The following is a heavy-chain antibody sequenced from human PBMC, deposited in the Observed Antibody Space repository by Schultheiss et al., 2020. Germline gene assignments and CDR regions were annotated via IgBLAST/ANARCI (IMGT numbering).Heavy chain of an antibody. CDR2: ISGSGGST. V-gene: IGHV3-23*01. J-gene: IGHJ4*02. CDR1: GFTFNIYT. Sequence: GESLKISCAASGFTFNIYTMNWVRQAPGKGLEWVSAISGSGGSTYYADSVKGRFTISRDNSKNTLYLQMNSLRAEDTAVYYCAKGSGSGSYYLSYFDYWGQGTLVTVSS. CDR3: AKGSGSGSYYLSYFDY. D-gene: IGHD1-26*01.